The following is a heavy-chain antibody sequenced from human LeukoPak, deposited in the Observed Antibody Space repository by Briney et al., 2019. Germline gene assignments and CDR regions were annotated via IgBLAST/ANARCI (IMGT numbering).Heavy chain of an antibody. CDR2: IRYDGSNK. V-gene: IGHV3-30*02. CDR3: AKSIRCSSTSCHIFDY. CDR1: GFTFSSYG. J-gene: IGHJ4*02. D-gene: IGHD2-2*01. Sequence: PGGSLRLSCAASGFTFSSYGMHWVRPAPGKGLEWVAFIRYDGSNKYYADSVKGRFTISRDNSKNTLYLQMNSLRAEDTAVYYCAKSIRCSSTSCHIFDYWGQGTLVTVSS.